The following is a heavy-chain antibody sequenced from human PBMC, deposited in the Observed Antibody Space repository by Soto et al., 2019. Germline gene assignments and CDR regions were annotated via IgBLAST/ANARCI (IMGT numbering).Heavy chain of an antibody. V-gene: IGHV4-39*01. Sequence: SETLSLTCTVSGGSISSSSYHWGWIRQPPGRGLEWLGTFFYGGSAYYNPSLKSRVTISVDTSKNQFSLKLTSVTAADTAVYYCARHGDYSDSSDYYHPFDSWGQGALVTVSS. J-gene: IGHJ4*02. CDR2: FFYGGSA. D-gene: IGHD3-22*01. CDR1: GGSISSSSYH. CDR3: ARHGDYSDSSDYYHPFDS.